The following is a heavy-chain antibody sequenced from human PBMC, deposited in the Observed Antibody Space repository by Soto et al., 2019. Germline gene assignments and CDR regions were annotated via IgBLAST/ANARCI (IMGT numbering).Heavy chain of an antibody. V-gene: IGHV3-30-3*01. J-gene: IGHJ3*02. CDR1: GFTLSSYA. CDR3: ARIREAAATGGAFDI. D-gene: IGHD6-25*01. CDR2: ISHDGNNR. Sequence: QVQLVESGGGVVQPGGSLRLSCAASGFTLSSYAMYWVRQVPGKGLEWVGVISHDGNNRYYRDSVKGRFTISRDSSENTLFLEMNSLRAEDTAVYYCARIREAAATGGAFDIWGQGSVVTASS.